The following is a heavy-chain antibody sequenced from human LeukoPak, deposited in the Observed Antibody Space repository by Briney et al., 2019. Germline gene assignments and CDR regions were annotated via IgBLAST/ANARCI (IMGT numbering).Heavy chain of an antibody. Sequence: SETLSLTCTVSGGSISSSSYYWGWIRQPPGKGLEWIGSIYYSGSTYYNPSLKSRVTISVDTSKNQFSLKLSSVTAADTAVYYCARGDSSGYYLNSFDYWGQGTLVTVSS. CDR2: IYYSGST. CDR3: ARGDSSGYYLNSFDY. D-gene: IGHD3-22*01. J-gene: IGHJ4*02. V-gene: IGHV4-39*07. CDR1: GGSISSSSYY.